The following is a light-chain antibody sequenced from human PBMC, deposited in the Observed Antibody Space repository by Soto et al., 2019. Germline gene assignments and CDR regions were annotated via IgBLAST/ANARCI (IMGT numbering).Light chain of an antibody. J-gene: IGKJ2*01. CDR2: GAS. CDR1: QSVSSKY. V-gene: IGKV3-20*01. CDR3: QQYVSSPYT. Sequence: EIVLTQSPGTLSLSPGARATLSCRASQSVSSKYFAWYQQKPAQAPRLHIYGASSMATGIRDRFSGSGSGTDLPLTISRLERGGFAVYYCQQYVSSPYTFGQGTKLAIK.